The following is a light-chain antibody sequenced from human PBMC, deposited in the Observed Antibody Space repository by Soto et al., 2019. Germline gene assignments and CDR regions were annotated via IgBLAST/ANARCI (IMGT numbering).Light chain of an antibody. J-gene: IGKJ2*01. CDR3: QQRYNWPRT. Sequence: EIALTQSPATLSFSSGERATLSCRASQNVSSYLAWYQQKPGQAPRLLIYDASNRATAIPARFSGSGSGTDFTLTISSLEPEDFAVYYCQQRYNWPRTFGQGTKLEIK. CDR1: QNVSSY. CDR2: DAS. V-gene: IGKV3-11*01.